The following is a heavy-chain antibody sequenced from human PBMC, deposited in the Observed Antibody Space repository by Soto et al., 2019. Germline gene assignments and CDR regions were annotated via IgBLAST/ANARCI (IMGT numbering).Heavy chain of an antibody. CDR3: ARDRSIRYFDWSQNWFDP. Sequence: ASVKVSCKASGYTFTSYGISWVRRAPGQGLEWMGWISAYNGNTNYAQKLQGRVTMTTDTSTSTAYMELRSLRSDDTAVYYCARDRSIRYFDWSQNWFDPWGQGTLVTVSS. CDR2: ISAYNGNT. CDR1: GYTFTSYG. D-gene: IGHD3-9*01. J-gene: IGHJ5*02. V-gene: IGHV1-18*01.